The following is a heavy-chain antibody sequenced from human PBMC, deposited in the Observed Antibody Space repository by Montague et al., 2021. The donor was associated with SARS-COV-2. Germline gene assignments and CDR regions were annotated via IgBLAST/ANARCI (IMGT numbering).Heavy chain of an antibody. CDR1: GVSVTDYY. J-gene: IGHJ1*01. CDR2: VLYNKDA. Sequence: SETLSLTCTVSGVSVTDYYWSWIRQPPGKGLEWVGDVLYNKDANFNPSLKSRVAISVDTSKNQFSLRLTSVTAADTAFYYFVRHPNFDGLNGPPDFWDQGTLVTVSS. V-gene: IGHV4-59*08. D-gene: IGHD3-9*01. CDR3: VRHPNFDGLNGPPDF.